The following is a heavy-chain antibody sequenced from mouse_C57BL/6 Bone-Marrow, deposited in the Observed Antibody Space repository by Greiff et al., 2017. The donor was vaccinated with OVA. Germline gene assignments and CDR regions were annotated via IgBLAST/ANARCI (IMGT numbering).Heavy chain of an antibody. CDR3: TRDYYGSRGYAMDY. J-gene: IGHJ4*01. CDR1: GYTFTDYE. CDR2: IDPETGGT. V-gene: IGHV1-15*01. Sequence: VKLQQSGAELVRPGASVTLSCKASGYTFTDYEMHWVKQTPVHGLEWIGAIDPETGGTAYNQKFKGKAILTADKSSSTTYMELRSLTSEDSAVYYCTRDYYGSRGYAMDYWGQGTSVTVSS. D-gene: IGHD1-1*01.